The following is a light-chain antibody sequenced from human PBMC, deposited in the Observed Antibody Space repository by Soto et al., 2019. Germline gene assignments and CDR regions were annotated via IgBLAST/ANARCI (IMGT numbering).Light chain of an antibody. CDR1: QSIGNW. CDR3: QQYNSYSST. J-gene: IGKJ1*01. CDR2: DAS. V-gene: IGKV1-5*01. Sequence: DIQMTQSPSTLSGSVGDRVTITCRASQSIGNWLAWYQQKPGKAPKLLIYDASSLESGVPSRFSGSGSGTEFTLTISSLQPDDFATYYCQQYNSYSSTFGHGTKVDIK.